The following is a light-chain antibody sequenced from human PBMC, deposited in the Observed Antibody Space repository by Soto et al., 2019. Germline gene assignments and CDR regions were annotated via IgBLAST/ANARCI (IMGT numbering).Light chain of an antibody. CDR1: SSNIGAGYE. CDR3: QSYDSSLSGYV. Sequence: QPVLTQPPSVSEAPGQRVTISCTGSSSNIGAGYEAHWYQQVPGTAPKLLIYENNNRPSGVPDRFSGSKSGTSASLAITGLQAEDEAESYCQSYDSSLSGYVFGTGTKLTVL. CDR2: ENN. V-gene: IGLV1-40*01. J-gene: IGLJ1*01.